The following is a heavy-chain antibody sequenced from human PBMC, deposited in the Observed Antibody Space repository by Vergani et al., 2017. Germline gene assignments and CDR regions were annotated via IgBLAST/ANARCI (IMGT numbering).Heavy chain of an antibody. CDR1: GYTFTNYP. Sequence: QVQLVQSGSELKKPGASVRISCEASGYTFTNYPLIWVRQAPGQGLEFMGWINTNSGNPTYAPGFTGRCVFSLDTSVSTAYLQISGLKAEDTAVYYCARGRQLRLTECHYGMDGWGEGTTVGVSS. J-gene: IGHJ6*01. CDR3: ARGRQLRLTECHYGMDG. V-gene: IGHV7-4-1*02. CDR2: INTNSGNP. D-gene: IGHD5-24*01.